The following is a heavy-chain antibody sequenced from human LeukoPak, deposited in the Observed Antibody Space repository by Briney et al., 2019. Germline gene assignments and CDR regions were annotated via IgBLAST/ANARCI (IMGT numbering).Heavy chain of an antibody. CDR3: ARDQEAFDY. CDR1: GYTFTSSG. J-gene: IGHJ4*02. CDR2: IYPRDGST. Sequence: GASVKVSCTASGYTFTSSGISWVRQAPGQGLEWMGMIYPRDGSTSYAQKFQGRVTVTRDTSTSTVHMELSGLRSEDTAVYYCARDQEAFDYWGQGTLVTVSS. V-gene: IGHV1-46*01.